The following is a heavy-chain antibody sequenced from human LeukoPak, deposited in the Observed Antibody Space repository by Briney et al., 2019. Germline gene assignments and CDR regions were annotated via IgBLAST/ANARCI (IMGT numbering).Heavy chain of an antibody. D-gene: IGHD3-3*01. CDR2: INSGSSDK. CDR3: ARDTYERGLIDF. V-gene: IGHV3-21*05. CDR1: GFTFSLYA. Sequence: PGGSLRLSCAASGFTFSLYAMNWVRQAPGKGLEWVSYINSGSSDKHYTESVRGRFTISRDNAKKTLYLQMNSLRAEDTAVYYCARDTYERGLIDFWGQGTLVSVSS. J-gene: IGHJ4*02.